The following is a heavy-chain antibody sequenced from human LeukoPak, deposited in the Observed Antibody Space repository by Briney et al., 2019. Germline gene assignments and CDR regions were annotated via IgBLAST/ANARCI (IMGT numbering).Heavy chain of an antibody. Sequence: PSETLSLTCAVYGGSFSGHYWSWIRQPPGKGLEWIGEINHSGSINYNPSLKSRVSISVDTSKNQFSLEVTSVTAADTAVYYCASGMIPFQYWARAPWSSSPQ. D-gene: IGHD3-22*01. CDR2: INHSGSI. J-gene: IGHJ1*01. CDR3: ASGMIPFQY. V-gene: IGHV4-34*01. CDR1: GGSFSGHY.